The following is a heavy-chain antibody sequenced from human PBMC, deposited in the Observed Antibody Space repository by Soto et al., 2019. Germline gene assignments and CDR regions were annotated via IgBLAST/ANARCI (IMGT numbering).Heavy chain of an antibody. CDR2: ISGSGGST. Sequence: EVQLLESGGGLVQPGGSLRLSCAASGFTFSSYAMSWVRQAPGKGLEWVSAISGSGGSTYYADSVKGRFTISRDNSKKALYLQMNSLRAEDTAGFYCAEVIAAPGTGYWFDPWGQGTLVTVSS. CDR3: AEVIAAPGTGYWFDP. D-gene: IGHD6-13*01. J-gene: IGHJ5*02. CDR1: GFTFSSYA. V-gene: IGHV3-23*01.